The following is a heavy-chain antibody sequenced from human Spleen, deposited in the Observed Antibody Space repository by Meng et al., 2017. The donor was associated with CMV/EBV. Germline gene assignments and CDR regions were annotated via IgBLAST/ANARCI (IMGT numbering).Heavy chain of an antibody. V-gene: IGHV3-21*01. Sequence: LSLTCAASGFTFSSYSMNWVRQAPGKGLEWVSSISSSSSYIYYADSVKGRFTISRDNAKNSLYLQMNSLRAEDTAVYYCARGYYSNYWADYYYYYGMDVWGQGTTVTVS. CDR3: ARGYYSNYWADYYYYYGMDV. J-gene: IGHJ6*02. D-gene: IGHD4-11*01. CDR1: GFTFSSYS. CDR2: ISSSSSYI.